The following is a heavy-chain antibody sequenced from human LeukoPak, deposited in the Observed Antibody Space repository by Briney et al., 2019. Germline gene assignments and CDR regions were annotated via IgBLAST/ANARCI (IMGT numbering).Heavy chain of an antibody. CDR3: AKAGSSSWYGWFDP. CDR1: GFTFSSYA. D-gene: IGHD6-13*01. V-gene: IGHV3-23*01. Sequence: GGSLRLSCAASGFTFSSYAMSWVRQAPGKGLEWVSAISGSGGSTYYADSAKGRFTISRDNSKNTLYLQMNSLRAEDTAVYYCAKAGSSSWYGWFDPWGQGTLVTVSS. J-gene: IGHJ5*02. CDR2: ISGSGGST.